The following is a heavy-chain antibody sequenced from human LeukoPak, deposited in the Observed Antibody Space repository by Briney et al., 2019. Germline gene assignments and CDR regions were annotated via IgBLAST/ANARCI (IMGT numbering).Heavy chain of an antibody. J-gene: IGHJ3*02. V-gene: IGHV3-9*01. CDR2: ISWNSGSI. Sequence: GGSLRLSCAASGFTFEDYAMHWVRQAPGKGLEWVSGISWNSGSIGYADSVKGRFTISRDNAKNSLYLQMNSLRAEDTALYYCAREYSGSYRTAFDIWGQGTMVTVSS. D-gene: IGHD1-26*01. CDR3: AREYSGSYRTAFDI. CDR1: GFTFEDYA.